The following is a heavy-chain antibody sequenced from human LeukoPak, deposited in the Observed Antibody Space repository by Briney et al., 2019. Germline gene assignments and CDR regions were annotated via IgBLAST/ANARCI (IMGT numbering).Heavy chain of an antibody. CDR2: INHSGST. Sequence: SETLSLTCAVYGGSFSGYYWSWIRQPPGKGLEWIGEINHSGSTNYNPSLKSRVTISVDTSKDQFSLKLSSVTAADTAVYYCARGAGYYYYYMDVWGKGTTVTVSS. V-gene: IGHV4-34*01. CDR3: ARGAGYYYYYMDV. J-gene: IGHJ6*03. CDR1: GGSFSGYY.